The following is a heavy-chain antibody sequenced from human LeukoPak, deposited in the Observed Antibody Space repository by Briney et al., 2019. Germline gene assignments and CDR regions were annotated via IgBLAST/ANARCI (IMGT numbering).Heavy chain of an antibody. V-gene: IGHV3-30-3*01. CDR2: ISYDGYNT. J-gene: IGHJ4*02. D-gene: IGHD1-7*01. CDR3: TRSGPELGFDY. CDR1: GFTFSNFA. Sequence: GGSLSLSCAASGFTFSNFALHWVRQAPGKGLEWVSVISYDGYNTSYIDSVKARFSISRDNSRNTLFLQMNSLRPEDTAMYYCTRSGPELGFDYWGQGTRVTVSS.